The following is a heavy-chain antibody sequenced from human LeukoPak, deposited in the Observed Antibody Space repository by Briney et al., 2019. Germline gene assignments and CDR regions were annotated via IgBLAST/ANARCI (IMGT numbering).Heavy chain of an antibody. CDR1: GFTFSTHS. Sequence: SGGSLTLSCVASGFTFSTHSMSWVRLAPGKGLEWVSTISGDETGTYYADSVKGRFTISRDNSKDTLYLQMNSLRVEDTATYYCAKVAQVAGAPLFDYWGQGTLVTVSS. J-gene: IGHJ4*02. CDR3: AKVAQVAGAPLFDY. D-gene: IGHD6-19*01. CDR2: ISGDETGT. V-gene: IGHV3-23*01.